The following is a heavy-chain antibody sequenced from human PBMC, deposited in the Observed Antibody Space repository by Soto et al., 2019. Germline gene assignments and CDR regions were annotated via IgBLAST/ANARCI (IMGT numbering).Heavy chain of an antibody. CDR2: INSGGTT. CDR3: LTGLLVWTY. J-gene: IGHJ4*02. Sequence: EVQLVESGGGLIQPGGSLRLSCAASGFTVSSNYMSWVRQAPGKGLEWVSLINSGGTTYYAHSVKGRVTISRDNSKNTLYLQMNSLRAADTAVYYGLTGLLVWTYWGQGTLVTVSS. CDR1: GFTVSSNY. V-gene: IGHV3-53*01. D-gene: IGHD1-1*01.